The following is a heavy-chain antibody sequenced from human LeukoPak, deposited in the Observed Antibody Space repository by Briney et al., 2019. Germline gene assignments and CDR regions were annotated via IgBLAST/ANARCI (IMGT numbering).Heavy chain of an antibody. CDR3: ARDVLKIRLGPLYGTDV. Sequence: AGGSLRLSCAASGFTFSSYGMHWVRQAPGKGLEWVAVIWYDGSNKYYADSVKGRFTISRDNSKNTLYLQMNSLRAEDTAVYYCARDVLKIRLGPLYGTDVWGQGTTVTVSS. D-gene: IGHD2/OR15-2a*01. V-gene: IGHV3-33*01. CDR1: GFTFSSYG. CDR2: IWYDGSNK. J-gene: IGHJ6*02.